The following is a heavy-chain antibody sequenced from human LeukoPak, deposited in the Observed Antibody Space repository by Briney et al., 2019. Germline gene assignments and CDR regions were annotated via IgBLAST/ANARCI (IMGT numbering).Heavy chain of an antibody. V-gene: IGHV3-21*01. D-gene: IGHD6-13*01. CDR3: ARARYSSSWPLPLPVN. CDR1: GFTFSSYS. Sequence: GGSLRRSCAASGFTFSSYSMNWVRQAPGKGLEWVSSISSSSSYIYYADSVKGRFTISRDNAKNSLYLQMNSLRAEDTAVYYCARARYSSSWPLPLPVNWGQGTLVTVSS. J-gene: IGHJ1*01. CDR2: ISSSSSYI.